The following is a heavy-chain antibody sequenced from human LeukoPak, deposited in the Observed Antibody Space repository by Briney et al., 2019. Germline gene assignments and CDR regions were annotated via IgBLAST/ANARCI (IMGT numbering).Heavy chain of an antibody. J-gene: IGHJ4*02. CDR3: ARAEGVDLYFDY. CDR2: TPYDGNSK. Sequence: GGSLRLSXAVSGFSFRTYGMHWVRQAPGKGLEWVAFTPYDGNSKYYTDSVKGRFTVSKDNLQNTLYLQMNNLGIEDTAVYFCARAEGVDLYFDYWGQGTPVTVSS. D-gene: IGHD3-16*01. CDR1: GFSFRTYG. V-gene: IGHV3-30*02.